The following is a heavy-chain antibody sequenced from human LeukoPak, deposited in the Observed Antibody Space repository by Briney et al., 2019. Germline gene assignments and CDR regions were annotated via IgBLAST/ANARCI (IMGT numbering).Heavy chain of an antibody. CDR1: GFTFSSYA. D-gene: IGHD2-15*01. Sequence: GGSLRLSCAASGFTFSSYAMSWVRQAPGKGLEWVSALSGSGANTYYADSVKGRFTISRDNSKNTLYLHVNSLRAEDTAVYYCAKGVGCSGGTCYSGHGMDVWGQGTTVTVSS. CDR3: AKGVGCSGGTCYSGHGMDV. CDR2: LSGSGANT. J-gene: IGHJ6*02. V-gene: IGHV3-23*01.